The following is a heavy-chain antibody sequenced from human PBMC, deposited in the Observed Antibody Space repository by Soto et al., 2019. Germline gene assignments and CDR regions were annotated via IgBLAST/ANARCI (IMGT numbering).Heavy chain of an antibody. V-gene: IGHV4-59*01. Sequence: PSETLSLTCTVSGGSISSYYWSWIRQPPGKGLEWIGYIYYSGSTNYNPSLKSRVTISVDTSKNQFSLKLSSVTAADTAVYYCARTQVRYSSSWYYFDYWGRGTLVTVSS. CDR1: GGSISSYY. CDR3: ARTQVRYSSSWYYFDY. D-gene: IGHD6-13*01. J-gene: IGHJ4*02. CDR2: IYYSGST.